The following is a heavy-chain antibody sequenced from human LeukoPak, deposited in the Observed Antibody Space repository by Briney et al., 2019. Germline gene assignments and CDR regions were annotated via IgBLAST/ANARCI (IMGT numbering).Heavy chain of an antibody. Sequence: GRSLRLSCAASGFTFDDYAMHWVRQAPGKGLEWVSGISWNSGSIGYADSVKGRFTISRDNAKNSLYLQMNSLRAEDTALYYCAKDGSYRHDAFDIWGQGTMVTASS. V-gene: IGHV3-9*01. CDR1: GFTFDDYA. CDR3: AKDGSYRHDAFDI. D-gene: IGHD1-26*01. CDR2: ISWNSGSI. J-gene: IGHJ3*02.